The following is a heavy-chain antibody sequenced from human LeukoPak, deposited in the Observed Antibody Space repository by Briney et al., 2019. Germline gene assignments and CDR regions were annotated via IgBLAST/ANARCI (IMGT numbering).Heavy chain of an antibody. CDR3: ARGRFLDAFDI. V-gene: IGHV4-59*01. D-gene: IGHD3-3*01. CDR2: IYYSGST. CDR1: GGSISTYY. Sequence: PSETLSLTCTVSGGSISTYYWSWIRQPPGKGLEWIGYIYYSGSTKYKPSLKSRVTISVDTSKNQFSLKLSSVTAADTAVYYCARGRFLDAFDIWGQGTMVTVSS. J-gene: IGHJ3*02.